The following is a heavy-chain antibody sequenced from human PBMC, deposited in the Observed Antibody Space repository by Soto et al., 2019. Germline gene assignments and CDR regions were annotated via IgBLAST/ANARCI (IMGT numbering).Heavy chain of an antibody. V-gene: IGHV3-7*01. CDR1: GFTFSSYW. D-gene: IGHD3-3*01. J-gene: IGHJ6*03. Sequence: GGSLRLSCAASGFTFSSYWMSWVRQAPGKGLEWVANIKQDGSEKYYVDSVKGRFTISRDNAKNSLYLQMNSLRAEDTAVYYCARNKYYDFWSGYYSSGSHYYYYMDVWGKGTTVTVSS. CDR3: ARNKYYDFWSGYYSSGSHYYYYMDV. CDR2: IKQDGSEK.